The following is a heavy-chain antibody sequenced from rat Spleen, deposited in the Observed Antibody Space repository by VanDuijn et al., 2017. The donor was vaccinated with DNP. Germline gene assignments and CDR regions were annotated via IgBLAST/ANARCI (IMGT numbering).Heavy chain of an antibody. D-gene: IGHD1-11*01. V-gene: IGHV3-1*01. Sequence: EVQLQESGPGLVKPSQSLSLTCSVTGYSITSNYWGWIRKFPGNKMEWIGHITYTGTTSYNPSLKNRISITRDTSRNQFFLQLKSAIPEDTATYYCARWYGGYSASSFDYWGQGVMVTVSS. J-gene: IGHJ2*01. CDR1: GYSITSNY. CDR3: ARWYGGYSASSFDY. CDR2: ITYTGTT.